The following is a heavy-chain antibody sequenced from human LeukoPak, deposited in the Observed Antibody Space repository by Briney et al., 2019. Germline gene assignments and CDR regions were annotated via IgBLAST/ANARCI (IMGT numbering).Heavy chain of an antibody. D-gene: IGHD2-15*01. J-gene: IGHJ4*02. V-gene: IGHV3-33*01. CDR1: GFTFSNFG. CDR3: VSWTAQPYYFDY. CDR2: IWNDGSKK. Sequence: GGSLRLSCAASGFTFSNFGMYWVRQAPGKGLEWVAVIWNDGSKKYYADTVKGRFTISRDSSKNTLDLQMNSLRAEDTAVYYCVSWTAQPYYFDYWGQGTLVTVSS.